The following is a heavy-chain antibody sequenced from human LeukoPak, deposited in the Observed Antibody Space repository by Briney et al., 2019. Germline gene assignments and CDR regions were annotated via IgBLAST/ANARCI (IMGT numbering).Heavy chain of an antibody. CDR1: GFTFSNAW. D-gene: IGHD6-13*01. CDR3: TTDLYSSWSWPLDY. Sequence: PGGSLRLSCAASGFTFSNAWMSWVRQAPGKGLEWVGRIKSKTDGGTTDYAAPVKGRFTISRDDSKNTLYLQMNSLKTEDTAVYYCTTDLYSSWSWPLDYWGQGTLVTVSS. CDR2: IKSKTDGGTT. V-gene: IGHV3-15*01. J-gene: IGHJ4*02.